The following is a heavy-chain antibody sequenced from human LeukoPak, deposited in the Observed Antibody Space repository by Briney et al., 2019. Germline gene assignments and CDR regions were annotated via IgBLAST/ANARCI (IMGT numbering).Heavy chain of an antibody. CDR3: AKEWRFSSSWYQYYFDY. CDR2: ISGSGGSK. Sequence: GGSLRLSCAASGFTVSSNYMSWVRQAPGKGLEWISAISGSGGSKYYADSVKGRFTISRDTSTNTLYLQLNSLRVDHTAVYFCAKEWRFSSSWYQYYFDYWGQGTLVTVSS. J-gene: IGHJ4*02. CDR1: GFTVSSNY. D-gene: IGHD6-13*01. V-gene: IGHV3-23*01.